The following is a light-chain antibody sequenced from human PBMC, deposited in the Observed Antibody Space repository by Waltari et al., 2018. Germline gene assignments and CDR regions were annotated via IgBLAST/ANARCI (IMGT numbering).Light chain of an antibody. J-gene: IGLJ3*02. CDR1: SSVVGMFNL. Sequence: QSALIQPASVSGSPGPSITISCTGTSSVVGMFNLLSLYQQHPGKAPKVMIYEVNKRPPGVSNRFSGSKSGNTASLTISGLQAEEEADYYCCSYAGSSTWVFGGGTELTVL. CDR2: EVN. CDR3: CSYAGSSTWV. V-gene: IGLV2-23*02.